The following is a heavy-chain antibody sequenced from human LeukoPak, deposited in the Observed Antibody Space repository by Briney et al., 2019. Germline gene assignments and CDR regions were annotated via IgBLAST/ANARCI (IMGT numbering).Heavy chain of an antibody. CDR2: INPDSGGT. Sequence: GASVKVSCKASGYTFSDYYMHWVRQAPGQGLEWMGWINPDSGGTKYAQKFQDRVTMTSDTSISTAYMELSRLRSDDTAVYYCARVKRGTDYYDSSGRIRPEMGYFDLWGRGTLVTVSS. CDR1: GYTFSDYY. D-gene: IGHD3-22*01. V-gene: IGHV1-2*02. CDR3: ARVKRGTDYYDSSGRIRPEMGYFDL. J-gene: IGHJ2*01.